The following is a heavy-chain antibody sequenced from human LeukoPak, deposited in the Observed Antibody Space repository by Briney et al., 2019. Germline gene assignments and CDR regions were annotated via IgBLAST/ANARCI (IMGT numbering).Heavy chain of an antibody. CDR1: GGSFSGYY. J-gene: IGHJ3*02. V-gene: IGHV4-34*01. CDR3: ARTIVVVPAATRAFDI. D-gene: IGHD2-2*01. CDR2: INHSGST. Sequence: PSETLSLTCAVYGGSFSGYYWSWIRQLPGKGLEWIGEINHSGSTNYNPSLKSRVTISVDTSKNQFSLKLSSVTAADTAVYYCARTIVVVPAATRAFDIWGQGTMVTVSS.